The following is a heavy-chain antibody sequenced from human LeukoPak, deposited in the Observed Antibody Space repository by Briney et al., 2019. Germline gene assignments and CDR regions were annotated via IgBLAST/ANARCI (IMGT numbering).Heavy chain of an antibody. D-gene: IGHD2-8*01. CDR1: GFTFSSYA. V-gene: IGHV3-53*01. J-gene: IGHJ4*02. CDR2: IYSGGYT. CDR3: GRNGDY. Sequence: PGGSLRLSCAASGFTFSSYAMSWVRQAPGKGLEWVSVIYSGGYTYYADSVKDRFTISRDNSKNTLYLQVNSLRVDDTAVYYCGRNGDYWGQGTLVTVSS.